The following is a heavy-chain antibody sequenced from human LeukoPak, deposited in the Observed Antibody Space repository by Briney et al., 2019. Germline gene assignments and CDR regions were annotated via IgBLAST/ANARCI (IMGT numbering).Heavy chain of an antibody. CDR2: INHSGST. D-gene: IGHD2-2*01. J-gene: IGHJ6*02. CDR1: GGSYGGSFSGYY. V-gene: IGHV4-34*01. Sequence: SETLSLTCAVYGGSYGGSFSGYYWSWIRQPPGKGLEWIGEINHSGSTNYNPSLKSRVTISVDTSKIQFSLKVRSVTAADTAVYYCARGRPGGYYRMDVWGQGTTVTVSS. CDR3: ARGRPGGYYRMDV.